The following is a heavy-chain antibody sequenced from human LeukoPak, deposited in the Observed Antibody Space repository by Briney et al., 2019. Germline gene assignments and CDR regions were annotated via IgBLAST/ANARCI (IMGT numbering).Heavy chain of an antibody. V-gene: IGHV3-30*04. CDR3: ARDAGSGSYFDY. Sequence: PGGSLRLSCAASGFTFSSYAMHWVRQAPGKGPEWVAVISYDGSNKYYADSVKGRFTISRDNSKNTLYLQMNSLRADDTAVYYRARDAGSGSYFDYWGQGTLVTVSS. CDR2: ISYDGSNK. D-gene: IGHD3-10*01. CDR1: GFTFSSYA. J-gene: IGHJ4*02.